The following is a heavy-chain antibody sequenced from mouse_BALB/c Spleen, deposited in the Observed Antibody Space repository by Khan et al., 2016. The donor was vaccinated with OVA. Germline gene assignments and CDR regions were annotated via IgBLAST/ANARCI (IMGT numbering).Heavy chain of an antibody. CDR2: IYPGSDNT. J-gene: IGHJ3*01. CDR1: GYIFTDYN. Sequence: VQLQESGAELARPGASVKLSCKASGYIFTDYNINWMRQRSGQGLEWIGEIYPGSDNTYYNARFKGKATLTVDKSSSTAYMHLSSLTSEDSAVYFCTREWAAWFPYWGQGTRVTVSA. V-gene: IGHV1-77*01. CDR3: TREWAAWFPY.